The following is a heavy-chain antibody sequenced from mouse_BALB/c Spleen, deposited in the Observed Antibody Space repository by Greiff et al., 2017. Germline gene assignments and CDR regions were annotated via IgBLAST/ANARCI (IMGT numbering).Heavy chain of an antibody. CDR1: GFTFSSFG. CDR2: ISSGSSTI. Sequence: EVMLVESGGGLVQPGGSRKLSCAASGFTFSSFGMHWVRQAPEKGLEWVAYISSGSSTIYYADTVKGRFTISRDNPKNTLFPQMTSLRSEDTAMYYCARLLRFAYWGQGTLVTVSA. D-gene: IGHD1-1*01. V-gene: IGHV5-17*02. CDR3: ARLLRFAY. J-gene: IGHJ3*01.